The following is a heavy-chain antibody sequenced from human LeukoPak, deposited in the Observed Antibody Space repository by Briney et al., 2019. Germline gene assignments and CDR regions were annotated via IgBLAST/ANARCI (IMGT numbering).Heavy chain of an antibody. CDR1: GGSFSGYY. J-gene: IGHJ4*02. CDR2: INHSGST. D-gene: IGHD3-22*01. Sequence: PSETLSLTCAVYGGSFSGYYWSWIRQPPGKGLEWIGEINHSGSTNYNPSLKSRVTISADTSKSQFSLKLNSMAAADTAVYYCARGAQTYYDKAPVDYWGQGTLVTVSS. CDR3: ARGAQTYYDKAPVDY. V-gene: IGHV4-34*01.